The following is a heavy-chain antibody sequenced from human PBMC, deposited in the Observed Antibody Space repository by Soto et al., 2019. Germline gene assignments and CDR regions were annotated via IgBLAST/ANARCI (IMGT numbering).Heavy chain of an antibody. CDR3: ARYGGTSIWYFDI. V-gene: IGHV4-34*01. D-gene: IGHD2-15*01. J-gene: IGHJ2*01. CDR2: VSHSGIA. Sequence: QVQLQQWGAGLLKPSETLSLTCTVYGASFAGYYWTWLRQSPGKGLEWIGEVSHSGIAKYNPSLGSRVTISLDTSNNQFSLDLTSVTAADTAVYSCARYGGTSIWYFDIWGRGTLVSVSS. CDR1: GASFAGYY.